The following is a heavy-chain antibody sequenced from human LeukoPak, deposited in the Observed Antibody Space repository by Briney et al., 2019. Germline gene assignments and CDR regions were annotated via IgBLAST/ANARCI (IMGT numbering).Heavy chain of an antibody. D-gene: IGHD3-10*01. CDR3: ARDAQLSFGKPSYNWFDP. CDR2: IYYSGST. Sequence: SETLSLTCTVSGGSISSYYWSWIRQPAGKGLEWIGYIYYSGSTYYNPSLKSRVTISVDTSKNQFSLKLSSVTAADTAVYYCARDAQLSFGKPSYNWFDPWGQGTLVTVSS. V-gene: IGHV4-59*06. CDR1: GGSISSYY. J-gene: IGHJ5*02.